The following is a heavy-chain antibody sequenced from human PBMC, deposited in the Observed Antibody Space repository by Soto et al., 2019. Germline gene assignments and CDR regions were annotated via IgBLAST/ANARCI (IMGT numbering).Heavy chain of an antibody. CDR3: ARDRLVVESIAVHLDGQSV. V-gene: IGHV1-2*04. J-gene: IGHJ6*02. Sequence: ASVKVSCKASGYTFTGYYMHWVRQAPGQGLEWMGWINPNSGGTNYAQKFQGWVTMTRDTSISTAYMELSRLRSDDTAVYYCARDRLVVESIAVHLDGQSVWTRGTTEPVSS. CDR2: INPNSGGT. D-gene: IGHD2-15*01. CDR1: GYTFTGYY.